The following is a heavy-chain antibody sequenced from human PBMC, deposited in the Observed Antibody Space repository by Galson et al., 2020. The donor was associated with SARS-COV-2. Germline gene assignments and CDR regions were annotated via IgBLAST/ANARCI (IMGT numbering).Heavy chain of an antibody. CDR1: GFTFSTYW. CDR3: AREREDTWYDYVMDV. J-gene: IGHJ6*02. V-gene: IGHV3-74*01. CDR2: INSEGGRT. D-gene: IGHD1-26*01. Sequence: QAGGSLRLSCAAYGFTFSTYWMHWVRPAPGKGLVWVARINSEGGRTIYADSVKVRFTISRDNAKNTLYLQINSVRAEDTAAYFCAREREDTWYDYVMDVWGQGTTVTVSS.